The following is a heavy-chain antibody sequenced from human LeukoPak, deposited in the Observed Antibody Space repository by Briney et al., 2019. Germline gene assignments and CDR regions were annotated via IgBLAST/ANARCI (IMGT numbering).Heavy chain of an antibody. CDR3: AKALTYYYDSSGYYFDY. D-gene: IGHD3-22*01. CDR2: ISYDGSNK. CDR1: GFTFRSYG. Sequence: PGKSLRLSCAASGFTFRSYGMHWVRQAPGKGLEWVAVISYDGSNKYYADSVKGRFAISRDNSKNTLYLQMNSLRAEDTAVYYCAKALTYYYDSSGYYFDYWGQGTLVTVSS. J-gene: IGHJ4*02. V-gene: IGHV3-30*18.